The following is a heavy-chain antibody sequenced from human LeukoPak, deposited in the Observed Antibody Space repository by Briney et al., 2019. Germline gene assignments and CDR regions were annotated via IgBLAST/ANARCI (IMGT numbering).Heavy chain of an antibody. Sequence: SETLSLTCTVSGGSINNYYWTWIRQPPGKGLQWIGYIYYRGTTNYNPSLRSRVTMSVDTSKNQFSLNLSSVTAADTAIYYCASHESYCTGGTCYSRGYFDYWGQGTLVTVSS. CDR1: GGSINNYY. CDR3: ASHESYCTGGTCYSRGYFDY. D-gene: IGHD2-15*01. V-gene: IGHV4-59*08. CDR2: IYYRGTT. J-gene: IGHJ4*02.